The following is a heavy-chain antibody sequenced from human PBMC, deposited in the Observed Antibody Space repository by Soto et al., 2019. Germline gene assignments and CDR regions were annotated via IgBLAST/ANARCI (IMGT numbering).Heavy chain of an antibody. Sequence: GGSLRLSCAASGFTFSSYALSWVRQAPGKGLEWVSVISGGGGSTYYADSVKGRFTISRDNSMNALYLQMNSLRAEDTAIYFCAKGYSSGWPYYMDVWGKGTTVTVSS. D-gene: IGHD6-25*01. CDR2: ISGGGGST. V-gene: IGHV3-23*01. CDR1: GFTFSSYA. J-gene: IGHJ6*03. CDR3: AKGYSSGWPYYMDV.